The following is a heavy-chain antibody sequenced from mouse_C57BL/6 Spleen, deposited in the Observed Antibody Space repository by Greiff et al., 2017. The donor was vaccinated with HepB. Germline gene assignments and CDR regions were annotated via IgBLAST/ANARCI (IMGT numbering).Heavy chain of an antibody. D-gene: IGHD1-1*02. J-gene: IGHJ2*01. CDR3: ARGGGSFDY. Sequence: QVQLKHSGPELVKPGASVKISCKASGYAFSSSWMNWVKQRPGKGLEWIGRIYPGDGDTNYNGKFKGKATLTADKSSSTAYMQLSSLTSEDSAVYFCARGGGSFDYWGQGTTLTVSS. V-gene: IGHV1-82*01. CDR2: IYPGDGDT. CDR1: GYAFSSSW.